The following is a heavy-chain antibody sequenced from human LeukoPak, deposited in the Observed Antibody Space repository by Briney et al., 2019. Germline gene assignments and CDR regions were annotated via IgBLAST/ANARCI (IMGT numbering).Heavy chain of an antibody. CDR1: GFAFSSYA. Sequence: PGGSLRLSCAASGFAFSSYAMSWVRQAPGKGLEWVSGISGSGATTSYTDSVKGRFTISRDNSKNTLFLQMNSLRAEDTAVYYCANSKSPTRHLDYWGQGTLVTVSS. D-gene: IGHD2-15*01. CDR3: ANSKSPTRHLDY. CDR2: ISGSGATT. J-gene: IGHJ4*02. V-gene: IGHV3-23*01.